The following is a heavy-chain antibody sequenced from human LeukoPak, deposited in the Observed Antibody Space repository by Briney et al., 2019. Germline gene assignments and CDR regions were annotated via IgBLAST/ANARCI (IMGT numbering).Heavy chain of an antibody. J-gene: IGHJ4*02. CDR2: ISSSSSYI. D-gene: IGHD6-19*01. CDR1: GFTFSSYS. V-gene: IGHV3-21*01. Sequence: GGSLRLSCAASGFTFSSYSTNWVRQAPGKGLEWVSSISSSSSYIYYADSVKGRFTISRDNAKNSLYLQMNSLRAEDTAVYYCARETAVAGTLDYWGQGTLVTVSS. CDR3: ARETAVAGTLDY.